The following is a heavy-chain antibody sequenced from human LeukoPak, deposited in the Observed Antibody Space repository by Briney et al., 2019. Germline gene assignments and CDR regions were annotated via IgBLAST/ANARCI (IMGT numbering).Heavy chain of an antibody. CDR2: ISYDGSNK. CDR3: ATSRPYYYYDSSGYQGDY. Sequence: GGSLRLSCAASGFTFSSYGMHWVRQAPGKGLEWVAVISYDGSNKYYADSVKGRFTISRDNSKNTLYLQMNSLRAEDTAVYYCATSRPYYYYDSSGYQGDYWGQGTLVTVSS. V-gene: IGHV3-30*03. J-gene: IGHJ4*02. D-gene: IGHD3-22*01. CDR1: GFTFSSYG.